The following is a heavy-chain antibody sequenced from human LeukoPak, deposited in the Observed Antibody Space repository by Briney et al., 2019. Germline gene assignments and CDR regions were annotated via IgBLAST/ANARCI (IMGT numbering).Heavy chain of an antibody. CDR1: GFTFDDYA. CDR3: AKDSGILTGYYRYYYGMDV. J-gene: IGHJ6*02. D-gene: IGHD3-9*01. Sequence: GGSLRLSCAASGFTFDDYAMHWVRQAPGKGLELVSLISGDGGSTYYADSVKGRFTISRDNSKNSLYLQMNSLRTEDTALYYRAKDSGILTGYYRYYYGMDVWGQGTTVTVSS. CDR2: ISGDGGST. V-gene: IGHV3-43*02.